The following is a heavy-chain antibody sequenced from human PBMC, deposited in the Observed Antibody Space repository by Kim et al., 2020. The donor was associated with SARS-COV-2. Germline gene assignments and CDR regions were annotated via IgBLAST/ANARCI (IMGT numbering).Heavy chain of an antibody. CDR2: IYYSGST. CDR3: ARSISSSGGEIDY. J-gene: IGHJ4*02. D-gene: IGHD6-6*01. CDR1: GGSISSSSYY. Sequence: SETLSLTCTVSGGSISSSSYYWGWIRQPPGKGLEWIGSIYYSGSTYYNPSLKSRVTISVDTSKNQFSLKLSSVTAADTAVYYCARSISSSGGEIDYWGQGTLVTVSS. V-gene: IGHV4-39*01.